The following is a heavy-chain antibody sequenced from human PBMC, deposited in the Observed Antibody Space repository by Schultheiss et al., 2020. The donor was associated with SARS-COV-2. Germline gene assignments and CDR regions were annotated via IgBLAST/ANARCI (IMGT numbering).Heavy chain of an antibody. CDR1: GYTFTSYG. J-gene: IGHJ4*02. D-gene: IGHD2-15*01. V-gene: IGHV1-18*01. CDR2: ISAYNGNT. CDR3: ARVGLVVAAHYFDY. Sequence: GESLKISCKASGYTFTSYGISWVRQAPGQGLEWMGWISAYNGNTNYAQKLQGRVTMTTDTSTSTAYMELRSLRSDDTAVYYCARVGLVVAAHYFDYWGQGTLVTASS.